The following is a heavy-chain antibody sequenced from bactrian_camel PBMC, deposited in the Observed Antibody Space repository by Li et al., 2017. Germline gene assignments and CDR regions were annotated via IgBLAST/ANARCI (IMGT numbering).Heavy chain of an antibody. V-gene: IGHV3-2*01. J-gene: IGHJ4*01. Sequence: QVQLVESGGGLVQPGGSLRLSCAASGFTFSSYSLSWVRQAPGKGLEWVSSIYSDGSNTYYADSVKGRFTISRDNAKNTVYLQMNSLKSEDTALYYCATSPLVVPMGWVTRFNYWGQGTQVTVS. CDR1: GFTFSSYS. D-gene: IGHD5*01. CDR2: IYSDGSNT. CDR3: ATSPLVVPMGWVTRFNY.